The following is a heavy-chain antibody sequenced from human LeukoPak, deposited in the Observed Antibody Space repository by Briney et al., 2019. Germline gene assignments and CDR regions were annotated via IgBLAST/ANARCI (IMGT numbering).Heavy chain of an antibody. J-gene: IGHJ4*02. V-gene: IGHV1-2*02. CDR2: INPNSGGT. CDR1: GYTFTGYY. D-gene: IGHD3-10*01. Sequence: GASVKDTLKASGYTFTGYYMHWVRQAPGQGLEWMGWINPNSGGTNYAQKFQGRVTMTRDTSISTAYMELSRLRSDDTAVYYCAREAVVRGEGFDYWGQRTLVTVSS. CDR3: AREAVVRGEGFDY.